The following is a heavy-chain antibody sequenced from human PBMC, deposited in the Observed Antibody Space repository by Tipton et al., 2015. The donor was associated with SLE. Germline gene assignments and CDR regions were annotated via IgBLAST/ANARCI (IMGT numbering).Heavy chain of an antibody. CDR1: GGSISSGSYY. Sequence: TLSLTCTVSGGSISSGSYYWSWIRQPAGKGLEWIGRIYTSGSTNYNPSLKSRVTISVDTSKNQFSLKLSSVTAADTAVYYCANMRTGSFDYWGQGTLVTVSS. V-gene: IGHV4-61*02. J-gene: IGHJ4*02. CDR3: ANMRTGSFDY. CDR2: IYTSGST. D-gene: IGHD7-27*01.